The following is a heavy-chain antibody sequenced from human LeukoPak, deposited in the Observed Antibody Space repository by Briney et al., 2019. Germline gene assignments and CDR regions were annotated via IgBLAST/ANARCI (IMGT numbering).Heavy chain of an antibody. V-gene: IGHV4-39*07. CDR3: ARDSYSGTYQDAFDI. J-gene: IGHJ3*02. Sequence: SETLSLICTLSGGSISDTSDYWGWIRQAPGEGLEWIGSIYYRGNTSYNPSLKSRVTISVDTSKNQFSLKLGSVTAADTAVYYCARDSYSGTYQDAFDIWGQGTMVTVSS. CDR2: IYYRGNT. CDR1: GGSISDTSDY. D-gene: IGHD1-26*01.